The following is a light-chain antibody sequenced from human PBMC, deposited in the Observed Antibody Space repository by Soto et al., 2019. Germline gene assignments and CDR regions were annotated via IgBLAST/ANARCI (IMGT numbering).Light chain of an antibody. J-gene: IGKJ2*01. CDR1: QSVDSTY. V-gene: IGKV3-20*01. CDR3: QQYDTSPPLYT. CDR2: ATS. Sequence: EIVLTQSPGTLSLSPGERATLSCRASQSVDSTYLAWYQQRPGQAPRLLIYATSSRAAGVPDRFSGSGSGTDFTLTMSILESEDFAVYYCQQYDTSPPLYTFGQGTKLDIK.